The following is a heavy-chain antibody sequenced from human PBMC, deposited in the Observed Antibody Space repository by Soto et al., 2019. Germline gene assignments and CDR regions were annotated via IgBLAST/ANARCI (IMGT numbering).Heavy chain of an antibody. V-gene: IGHV3-15*01. CDR2: IKSKSDGGTT. J-gene: IGHJ4*02. CDR3: TTDGRTEPDY. CDR1: GFTFSDAW. Sequence: GGSLRLSCAAAGFTFSDAWMSRVLQAPGKGLEWVGRIKSKSDGGTTDYAAPVKGTFTISRDDSKNTLYLQMNSLKTEDTAVYYCTTDGRTEPDYWGLGTLVTVSS.